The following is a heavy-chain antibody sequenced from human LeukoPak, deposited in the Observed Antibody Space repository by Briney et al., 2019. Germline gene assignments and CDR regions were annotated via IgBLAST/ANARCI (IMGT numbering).Heavy chain of an antibody. D-gene: IGHD6-13*01. CDR2: IYPGDSDT. CDR1: GYSFTSYW. J-gene: IGHJ4*02. CDR3: ARQGSPSSWYKFDY. Sequence: KPGESLKISCKGSGYSFTSYWIAWVRQMPGKGLEWMAIIYPGDSDTRYSPSFQGQVTISADKSISTAYLQWSSLEASDTAMYYCARQGSPSSWYKFDYWGQGTLVTVSS. V-gene: IGHV5-51*01.